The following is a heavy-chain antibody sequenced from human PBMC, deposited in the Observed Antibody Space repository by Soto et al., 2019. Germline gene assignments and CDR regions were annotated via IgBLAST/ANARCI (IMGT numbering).Heavy chain of an antibody. D-gene: IGHD1-26*01. CDR1: GYTFYSHS. CDR3: ARCVPGAYYYGMDA. J-gene: IGHJ6*02. Sequence: QAQLVQSGAEVKKPGASVKVSCKASGYTFYSHSISWVRQAPGQGLEWMGRINVDYGNTQYAQKLRGRVTMTTDTPPTTVCVELTHLRPHGTAVCYCARCVPGAYYYGMDAWGQGPTVTVS. CDR2: INVDYGNT. V-gene: IGHV1-18*01.